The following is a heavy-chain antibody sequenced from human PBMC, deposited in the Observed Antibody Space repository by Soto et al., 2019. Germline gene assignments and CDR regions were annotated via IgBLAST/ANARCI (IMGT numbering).Heavy chain of an antibody. J-gene: IGHJ4*02. CDR2: TYHVGIP. CDR3: ATLPPRVVVSVIPIPT. Sequence: SQTLSLTCAFYCGSFSGYYWSLIQKHPLKGLEWIGETYHVGIPSYNPSLKGRVSISVDKSNNQFLLNLNSLTTADAAMYYCATLPPRVVVSVIPIPTWGQGTQVTVSS. CDR1: CGSFSGYY. V-gene: IGHV4-34*01. D-gene: IGHD3-22*01.